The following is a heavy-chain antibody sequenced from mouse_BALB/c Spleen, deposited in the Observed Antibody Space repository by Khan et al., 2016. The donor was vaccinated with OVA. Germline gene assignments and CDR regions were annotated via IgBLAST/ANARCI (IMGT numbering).Heavy chain of an antibody. Sequence: QVQLKQSGPGLVAPSQSLSITCTISGFSFTNYGVHWVRQPPGKGLEWLVVIWSDGRTTYNSALKSRLTISKDNAKSQVFLKMNSRRTDDTAMYFCSRQPYYHYNIMDYWGQGTSVTVSS. CDR3: SRQPYYHYNIMDY. CDR2: IWSDGRT. CDR1: GFSFTNYG. D-gene: IGHD2-10*01. V-gene: IGHV2-6-1*01. J-gene: IGHJ4*01.